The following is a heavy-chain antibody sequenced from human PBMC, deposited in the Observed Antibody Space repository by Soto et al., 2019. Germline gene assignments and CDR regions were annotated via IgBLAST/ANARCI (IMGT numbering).Heavy chain of an antibody. CDR3: ARGGYSYGSNWFDP. CDR1: GGSISSSNW. D-gene: IGHD5-18*01. V-gene: IGHV4-4*02. Sequence: SETLSLTCAVSGGSISSSNWWSWVRQPPGKGLEWIGEIYHSGITNYNPSLKSRVTISVDKSKNQFSLKLSSVTAADTAVYYCARGGYSYGSNWFDPWGQGTLVTVP. J-gene: IGHJ5*02. CDR2: IYHSGIT.